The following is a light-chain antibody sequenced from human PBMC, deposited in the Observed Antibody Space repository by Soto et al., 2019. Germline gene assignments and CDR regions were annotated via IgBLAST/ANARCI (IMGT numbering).Light chain of an antibody. CDR1: SSDVGGYNY. J-gene: IGLJ1*01. CDR2: DVN. Sequence: QSVLTQPRSVSGSPGQSVTISCTGTSSDVGGYNYVSWYQQRPGKAPKLMIYDVNKRPSGVPDRFSGSKSGNTASLTISGLQAEDEADYYCCSYAGSSYVFGTGTKVTVL. V-gene: IGLV2-11*01. CDR3: CSYAGSSYV.